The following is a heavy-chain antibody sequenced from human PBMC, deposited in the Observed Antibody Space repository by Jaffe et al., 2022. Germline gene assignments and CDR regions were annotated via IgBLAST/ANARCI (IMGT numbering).Heavy chain of an antibody. D-gene: IGHD6-13*01. CDR1: GYSISSGYY. V-gene: IGHV4-38-2*01. CDR2: IYHSGST. J-gene: IGHJ3*02. Sequence: QVQLQESGPGLVKPSETLSLTCAVSGYSISSGYYWGWIRQPPGKGLEWIGSIYHSGSTYYNPSLKSRVTISVDTSKNQFSLKLSSVTAADTAVYYCARHEAAADAFDIWGQGTMVTVSS. CDR3: ARHEAAADAFDI.